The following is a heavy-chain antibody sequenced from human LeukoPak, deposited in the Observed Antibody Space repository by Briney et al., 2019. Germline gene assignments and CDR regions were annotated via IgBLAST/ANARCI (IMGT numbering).Heavy chain of an antibody. CDR2: ISSSGSTI. V-gene: IGHV3-48*03. Sequence: GGSLRLSCAASGFTLSSYEMNWVRQAPGKGLEWVSYISSSGSTIYYADSVKGRFTISRDNSKNTLYLQMNSLRAEDTAVYYCAKAPRGYSYGYLNYWGQGTLVTVSS. CDR3: AKAPRGYSYGYLNY. J-gene: IGHJ4*02. D-gene: IGHD5-18*01. CDR1: GFTLSSYE.